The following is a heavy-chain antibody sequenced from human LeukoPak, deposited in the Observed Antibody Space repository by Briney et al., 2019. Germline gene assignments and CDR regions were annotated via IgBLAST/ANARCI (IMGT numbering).Heavy chain of an antibody. D-gene: IGHD2-2*02. J-gene: IGHJ5*02. Sequence: GGSLRLSCAASGFTFSSYAMSSVRQAPGKGLEWVSAISVSGGSTYYADSVKGRFTISRDNSKNTLYLQMNSLRAEDTAVYYCAKGRGYCSSTSCYSNWFDPWGQGTLVTVSS. V-gene: IGHV3-23*01. CDR3: AKGRGYCSSTSCYSNWFDP. CDR1: GFTFSSYA. CDR2: ISVSGGST.